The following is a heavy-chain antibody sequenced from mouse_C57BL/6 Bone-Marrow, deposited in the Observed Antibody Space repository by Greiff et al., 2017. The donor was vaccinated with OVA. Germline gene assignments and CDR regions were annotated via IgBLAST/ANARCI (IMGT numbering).Heavy chain of an antibody. D-gene: IGHD1-1*01. CDR1: GYTFTSYW. CDR3: ARAGSSYWYFDV. V-gene: IGHV1-59*01. J-gene: IGHJ1*03. CDR2: IDPSDSYT. Sequence: QVQLQQPGAELVRPGTSVKLSCKASGYTFTSYWMHWVKQRPGQGLEWIGVIDPSDSYTNYNQKFKGKATLTVDTSSSTAYMQLSSLTSEDSEVYYCARAGSSYWYFDVWGTGTTVTVSS.